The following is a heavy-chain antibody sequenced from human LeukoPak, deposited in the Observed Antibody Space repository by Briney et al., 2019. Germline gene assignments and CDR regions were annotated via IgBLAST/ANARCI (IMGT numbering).Heavy chain of an antibody. D-gene: IGHD3-10*01. J-gene: IGHJ4*02. V-gene: IGHV1-18*01. Sequence: GASVKVSCKASGYTFTSYGISWVRQAPGQGLEWMGWISAYNGNTNYAQKLQGRVTMTTDTSTSTAYMELRSLRSDDTAVYYCARVSALGSGSYYKGGFGYWGQGTLVTVSS. CDR1: GYTFTSYG. CDR2: ISAYNGNT. CDR3: ARVSALGSGSYYKGGFGY.